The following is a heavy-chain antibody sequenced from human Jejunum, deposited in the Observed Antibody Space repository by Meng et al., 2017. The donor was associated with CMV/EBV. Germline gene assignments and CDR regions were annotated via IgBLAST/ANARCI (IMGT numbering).Heavy chain of an antibody. D-gene: IGHD3-22*01. Sequence: GNYYWNWIRQSPGKGLEWIGYSYYSGNTYYNPSLKSRVTISVDTSKNQFSLKLSSVTAADTAVYYCARDDSDTSGSRYSSLGYFDYWGQGTLVTVSS. CDR3: ARDDSDTSGSRYSSLGYFDY. V-gene: IGHV4-30-4*08. CDR2: SYYSGNT. J-gene: IGHJ4*02. CDR1: GNYY.